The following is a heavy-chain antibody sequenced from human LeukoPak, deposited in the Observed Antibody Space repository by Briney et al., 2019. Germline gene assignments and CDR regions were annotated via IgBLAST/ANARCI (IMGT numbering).Heavy chain of an antibody. V-gene: IGHV3-48*01. CDR1: GFTFNSYS. CDR3: ARVTVTRFDY. Sequence: GGSLRLSCAASGFTFNSYSMNWVRQAPGKGLEWASYISSSSSTIYYADSVKGRFTISRDNAKNSLYLQVNSLRAEDTAVYYCARVTVTRFDYWGQGTLVTVSS. D-gene: IGHD4-17*01. J-gene: IGHJ4*02. CDR2: ISSSSSTI.